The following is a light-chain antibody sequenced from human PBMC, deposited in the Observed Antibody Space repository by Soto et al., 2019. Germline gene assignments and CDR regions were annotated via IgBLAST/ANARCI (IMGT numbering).Light chain of an antibody. V-gene: IGLV2-11*01. CDR2: DVS. J-gene: IGLJ2*01. Sequence: QSALTQPRSVSGSPGQSVTISCTGTSSDVGGYNYVSWYQQHPGKAPKLMIYDVSKRPSGVPDRFSGSKSGNTASLTISGLQAEDEADYYCSSYAGSNNLFGGGTKLTVL. CDR1: SSDVGGYNY. CDR3: SSYAGSNNL.